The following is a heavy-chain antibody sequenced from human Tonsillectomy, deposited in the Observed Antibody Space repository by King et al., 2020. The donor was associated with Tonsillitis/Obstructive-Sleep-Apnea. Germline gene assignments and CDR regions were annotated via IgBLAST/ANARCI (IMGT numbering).Heavy chain of an antibody. CDR1: GGTFSSYA. CDR2: IIPILNIP. D-gene: IGHD6-13*01. Sequence: QLVQSGAEVKKPGSSVKVSCKASGGTFSSYAVSWVRQAPGQGLEWVGRIIPILNIPNNAQKFQGRVTITADKSTSTAYMELSSLRSEDTAVYYCARRPVIDSSWYFDYWGQGTLVTVSS. CDR3: ARRPVIDSSWYFDY. J-gene: IGHJ4*02. V-gene: IGHV1-69*09.